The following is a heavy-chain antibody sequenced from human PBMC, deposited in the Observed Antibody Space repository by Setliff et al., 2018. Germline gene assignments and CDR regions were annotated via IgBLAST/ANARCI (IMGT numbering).Heavy chain of an antibody. CDR2: INPHASEK. CDR1: GFSYSNCW. D-gene: IGHD3-10*01. V-gene: IGHV3-7*01. J-gene: IGHJ4*02. CDR3: FGAGTCSY. Sequence: GSLRLSCTASGFSYSNCWVSWVRQAPGKGLEWLASINPHASEKYYADSVKGRFTISRDNAKNSLSLQMNNLRTEDTAVYYCFGAGTCSYWGQGTLVTVSS.